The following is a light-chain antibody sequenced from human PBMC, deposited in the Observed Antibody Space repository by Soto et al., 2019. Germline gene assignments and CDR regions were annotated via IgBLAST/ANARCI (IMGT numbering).Light chain of an antibody. CDR2: AAS. V-gene: IGKV1-27*01. J-gene: IGKJ1*01. Sequence: DIQMTQSPSSLSASVGDRVTLTCRASQGISNYLAWYQQKSGKVPKLLIYAASTLQSGFPSRFSGSGSGTDFTLTISSLQPEDVATYYCQKYNSAPPTFGQGTKVGIK. CDR1: QGISNY. CDR3: QKYNSAPPT.